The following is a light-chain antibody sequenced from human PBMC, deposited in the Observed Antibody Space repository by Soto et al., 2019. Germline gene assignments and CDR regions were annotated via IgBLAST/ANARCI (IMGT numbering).Light chain of an antibody. CDR1: QSISSN. CDR3: QQYGRP. J-gene: IGKJ1*01. CDR2: RTS. Sequence: EIVMTQSPATLSVSPGERATLSCRASQSISSNLAWYQQKPGQAPRLLMFRTSSRATGFPARFSGSGSGTEFTLTISRLEPEDFAVYYCQQYGRPFGQGTQVDIK. V-gene: IGKV3-15*01.